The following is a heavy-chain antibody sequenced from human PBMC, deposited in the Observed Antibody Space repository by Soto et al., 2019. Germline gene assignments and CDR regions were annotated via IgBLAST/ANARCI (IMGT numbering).Heavy chain of an antibody. CDR2: ISHSGTS. CDR3: ARVVLTITRGAFDA. CDR1: GGSISSSHW. V-gene: IGHV4-4*02. J-gene: IGHJ3*01. D-gene: IGHD3-9*01. Sequence: QVQLQESGPGLVKPSGTLSLTCAVSGGSISSSHWWTWVRQSPGKGLEYIGEISHSGTSNSNPSLKSRVTLSVDKSKNHFSLTLTSVTAADTAVYYCARVVLTITRGAFDAWGQGTLVIVSS.